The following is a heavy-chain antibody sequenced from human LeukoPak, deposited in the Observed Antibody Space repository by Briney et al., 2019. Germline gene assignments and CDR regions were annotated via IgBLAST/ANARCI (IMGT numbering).Heavy chain of an antibody. CDR1: GGSFSGYY. CDR3: ARGARDFWSGYYIDI. J-gene: IGHJ3*02. V-gene: IGHV4-34*01. Sequence: SETLSLTCAVYGGSFSGYYWSWIRQPPGKGLEWIGEINHSGSTNYNPSLKSRVTISVDTSKNQFSLKLSSVTAADTAVYYSARGARDFWSGYYIDIWGQGTMVTVSS. CDR2: INHSGST. D-gene: IGHD3-3*01.